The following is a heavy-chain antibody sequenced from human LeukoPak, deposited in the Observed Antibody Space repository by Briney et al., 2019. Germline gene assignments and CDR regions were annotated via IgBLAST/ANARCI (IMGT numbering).Heavy chain of an antibody. D-gene: IGHD5-12*01. CDR3: TRHPWDSGNYYFNY. J-gene: IGHJ4*02. CDR1: GGSISSSGYY. Sequence: PSETLSLTCTVSGGSISSSGYYWGWIRQPPGKGLEWIGSIYYSGAAYYSPSLTSRVTISIDTSKNQFSLRLTSVTAADTSVYYCTRHPWDSGNYYFNYWGQGTLVTVSS. V-gene: IGHV4-39*01. CDR2: IYYSGAA.